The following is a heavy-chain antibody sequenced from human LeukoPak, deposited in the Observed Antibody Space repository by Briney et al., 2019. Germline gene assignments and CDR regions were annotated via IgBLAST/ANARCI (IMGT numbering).Heavy chain of an antibody. V-gene: IGHV1-69*02. CDR2: IIPILGIA. CDR3: ARSRNYDILTGYSYYFDY. J-gene: IGHJ4*02. Sequence: SVKVSCKASGGTFSSYTISWVRQAPGQGLEWMGRIIPILGIANYAQKFQGRVTITADRSTSTAYMELSSLRSEDTAVYYCARSRNYDILTGYSYYFDYWGQGTLVTVSS. D-gene: IGHD3-9*01. CDR1: GGTFSSYT.